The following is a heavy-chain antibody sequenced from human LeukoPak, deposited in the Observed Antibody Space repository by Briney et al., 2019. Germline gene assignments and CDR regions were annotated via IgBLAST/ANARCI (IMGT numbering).Heavy chain of an antibody. Sequence: SETLSLTCTVSGGSISSYYWSWIRQPPGKGLEWIGYIYYSGSTNYNPSLKSRVTISVDTSKNQFSLKLSSVTAADTAVYYCARGQIVVVVAATPTYNWFDPWGQGTLVTVSS. CDR3: ARGQIVVVVAATPTYNWFDP. J-gene: IGHJ5*02. CDR1: GGSISSYY. V-gene: IGHV4-59*12. CDR2: IYYSGST. D-gene: IGHD2-15*01.